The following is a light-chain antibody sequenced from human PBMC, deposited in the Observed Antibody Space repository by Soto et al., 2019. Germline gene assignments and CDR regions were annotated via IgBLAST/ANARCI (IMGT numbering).Light chain of an antibody. J-gene: IGLJ1*01. Sequence: QSALTQPASVSGSPGQSITISCTGTSSDVGGYNYVSWYQQHPAKAPKLMIYAVSNRPSGVSTRFSGSKSGNTASLTISGLQAEDEADYHCSSYTTSSTLLYVFGTGTKLTVL. CDR2: AVS. CDR3: SSYTTSSTLLYV. V-gene: IGLV2-14*01. CDR1: SSDVGGYNY.